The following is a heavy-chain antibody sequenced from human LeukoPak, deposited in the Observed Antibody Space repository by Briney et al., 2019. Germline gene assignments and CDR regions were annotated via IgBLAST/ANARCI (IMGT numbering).Heavy chain of an antibody. J-gene: IGHJ4*02. Sequence: ASVKVSCKASGYTFTGYYMLGVRQAPGQGLEWMGWINPNSGGTNYAQKFQGRVTMTRDTSISTAYMELSRLRSDDTAVYYCARDLYLGTYNLDYWGQGTLVTVSS. V-gene: IGHV1-2*02. CDR3: ARDLYLGTYNLDY. D-gene: IGHD1-1*01. CDR1: GYTFTGYY. CDR2: INPNSGGT.